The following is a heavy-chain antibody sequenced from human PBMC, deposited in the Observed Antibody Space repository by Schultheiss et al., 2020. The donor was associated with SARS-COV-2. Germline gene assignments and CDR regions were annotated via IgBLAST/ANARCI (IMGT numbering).Heavy chain of an antibody. CDR2: ISAYNGNT. Sequence: ASVKVSCKASGYTFTSYVISWVRQAPGQGLEWMGWISAYNGNTNYAQKLQGRVTMTTDTSTSTAYMELRSLRSDDTAVYYCAREAATDYYGSGSPGDWGQGTLVTVSS. CDR1: GYTFTSYV. J-gene: IGHJ4*02. D-gene: IGHD3-10*01. CDR3: AREAATDYYGSGSPGD. V-gene: IGHV1-18*01.